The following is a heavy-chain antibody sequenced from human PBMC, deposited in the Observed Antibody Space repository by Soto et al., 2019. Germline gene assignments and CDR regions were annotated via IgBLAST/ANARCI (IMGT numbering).Heavy chain of an antibody. D-gene: IGHD4-17*01. CDR3: ARHPNYGFSFFDY. CDR1: GGSISSYY. Sequence: SETLSLTCTVSGGSISSYYWSWIRQPPGKGLEWIGYIYYSGSTNYNPSLKSRVTISVDTSKNQFSLKLSSVTAADTAVYCCARHPNYGFSFFDYWGQGTLVTVSS. J-gene: IGHJ4*02. V-gene: IGHV4-59*08. CDR2: IYYSGST.